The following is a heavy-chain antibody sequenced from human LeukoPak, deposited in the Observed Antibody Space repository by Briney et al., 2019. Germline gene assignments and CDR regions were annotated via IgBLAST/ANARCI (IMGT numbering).Heavy chain of an antibody. V-gene: IGHV1-2*02. CDR1: GYTFTSYY. Sequence: ASVKVSCKASGYTFTSYYMHWVRQAPGQGLEWMGWINPNSGGTNYAQKLQGRVTMTRDTSISTAYMELSRLRSDDTAVYYCALGYCSSTSCYTGWFDPWGQGTLVTVSS. CDR3: ALGYCSSTSCYTGWFDP. D-gene: IGHD2-2*02. J-gene: IGHJ5*02. CDR2: INPNSGGT.